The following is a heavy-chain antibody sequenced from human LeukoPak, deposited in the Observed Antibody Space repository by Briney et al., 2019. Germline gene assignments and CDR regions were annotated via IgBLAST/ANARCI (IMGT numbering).Heavy chain of an antibody. V-gene: IGHV1-18*01. Sequence: GASVKVSFKTSGYTFISSGISWVRQAPGQGLEWMGWISAHNGNTKYAQKFQGRVTMTTDTSTSTAYMELRSLRFDDTAVYYCAKDDDSSGDIRYWGQGTLVTVSS. CDR3: AKDDDSSGDIRY. CDR2: ISAHNGNT. CDR1: GYTFISSG. J-gene: IGHJ4*02. D-gene: IGHD3-22*01.